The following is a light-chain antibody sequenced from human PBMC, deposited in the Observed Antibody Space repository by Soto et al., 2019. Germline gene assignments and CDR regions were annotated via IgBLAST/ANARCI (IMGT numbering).Light chain of an antibody. J-gene: IGLJ2*01. Sequence: QSVLTQPRSVSGSPGQSVAISCTGSRSDVGGYKYVSWYQQFPGKAPKLIIYDVSRRPSGVPDRFSGSKSGNTASLTISGLQAEAEGDYYCCSYGGGRTPLGFGGGTKVTVL. CDR2: DVS. CDR3: CSYGGGRTPLG. V-gene: IGLV2-11*01. CDR1: RSDVGGYKY.